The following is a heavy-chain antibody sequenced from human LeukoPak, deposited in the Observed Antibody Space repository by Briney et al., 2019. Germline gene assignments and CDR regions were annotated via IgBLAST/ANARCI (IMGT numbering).Heavy chain of an antibody. V-gene: IGHV3-21*01. J-gene: IGHJ4*02. Sequence: PGGSLRLSCAASGFAFSSYSMNWVRHAPGKGLEWVSSISSSSSYIYYADSVKGRFTISRDNAKNSLYLQMNSLRAEDTAVYYCARGPRQYCSSTSCYLDYWGQGTLVTVSS. CDR2: ISSSSSYI. D-gene: IGHD2-2*01. CDR1: GFAFSSYS. CDR3: ARGPRQYCSSTSCYLDY.